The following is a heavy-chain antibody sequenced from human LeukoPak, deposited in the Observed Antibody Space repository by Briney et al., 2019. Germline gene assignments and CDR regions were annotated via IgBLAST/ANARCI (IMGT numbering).Heavy chain of an antibody. J-gene: IGHJ4*02. CDR3: AKESGWDQESYYFDY. Sequence: GSLRLSCAASGFTFGTYAMTWVRQAPGKGLEWVSLIYAGGSTYYADAVKGRFTISRDNSKNTLYLQMNSLRAEDTAVYYCAKESGWDQESYYFDYWGQGTLVTVSS. CDR1: GFTFGTYA. D-gene: IGHD6-19*01. CDR2: IYAGGST. V-gene: IGHV3-23*03.